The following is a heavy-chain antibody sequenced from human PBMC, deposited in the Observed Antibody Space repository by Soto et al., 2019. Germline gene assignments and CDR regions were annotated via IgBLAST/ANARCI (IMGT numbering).Heavy chain of an antibody. V-gene: IGHV1-69*01. CDR1: GGTFSSYA. CDR3: ARNGSGSCGYYYYYDGMDV. J-gene: IGHJ6*02. Sequence: QVQLVQSGAEVKKPGSSVKVSCKASGGTFSSYAISWVRQAPGQGLEWMGGIIPIFGTANYAQKFQGRVTMTADESTSTAYMELRSLRSEDTAVYYCARNGSGSCGYYYYYDGMDVWGQGTTVTVSS. CDR2: IIPIFGTA. D-gene: IGHD3-10*01.